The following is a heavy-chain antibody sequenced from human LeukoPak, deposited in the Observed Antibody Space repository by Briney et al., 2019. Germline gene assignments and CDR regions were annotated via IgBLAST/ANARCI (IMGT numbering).Heavy chain of an antibody. CDR2: IYASGST. CDR3: ARHGYCSSTSCYEDY. V-gene: IGHV4-4*09. D-gene: IGHD2-2*03. J-gene: IGHJ4*02. Sequence: SETLSLTCTVSGGSISSYYWSWIRQPPGKGLEWIGYIYASGSTNYNPSLKSRVTISVDTSKNQFSLKLSSVTAADTAVYYCARHGYCSSTSCYEDYWGQGTLVTVSP. CDR1: GGSISSYY.